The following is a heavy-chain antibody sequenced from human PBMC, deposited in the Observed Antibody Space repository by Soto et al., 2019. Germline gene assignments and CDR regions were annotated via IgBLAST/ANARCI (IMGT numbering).Heavy chain of an antibody. V-gene: IGHV4-34*01. Sequence: PSETLSLTCAAYGGCFRGYYWSWIRQAPGKGLEWIEEINHSGSTNYSPSLKSRVTISVDTHQNQFSLKLSSVTAADTAVYYCARDGRGIAAALNWFDPRGPTTLLIVSS. CDR1: GGCFRGYY. D-gene: IGHD6-13*01. CDR3: ARDGRGIAAALNWFDP. J-gene: IGHJ5*02. CDR2: INHSGST.